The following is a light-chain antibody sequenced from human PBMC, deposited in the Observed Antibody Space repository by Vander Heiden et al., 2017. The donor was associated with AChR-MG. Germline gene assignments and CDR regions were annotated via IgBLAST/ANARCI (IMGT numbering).Light chain of an antibody. CDR1: RIVSSSY. CDR2: GAT. CDR3: QQYGTTPIT. J-gene: IGKJ4*01. V-gene: IGKV3-20*01. Sequence: EIVLTQSPGTLSLSPGERATLSCRASRIVSSSYLAWYQQKPGQAPRLLIYGATSRATGIPDRFSGSGSETDFTLAISRLEPEDFAVYYCQQYGTTPITFGGGTKVEIK.